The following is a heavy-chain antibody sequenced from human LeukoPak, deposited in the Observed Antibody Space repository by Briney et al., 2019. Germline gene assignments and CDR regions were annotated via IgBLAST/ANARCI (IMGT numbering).Heavy chain of an antibody. V-gene: IGHV3-21*01. CDR1: GFTFSSYS. Sequence: GGSLSLSCAASGFTFSSYSMNWVRQAPGKGLEWVSSISSSSSYIYYADSVKGRFTISRDNAKNSLYLQMNSLRAEDTAVYYCARDIGAGAVAGEIDYWGQGTLVTVSS. CDR3: ARDIGAGAVAGEIDY. J-gene: IGHJ4*02. CDR2: ISSSSSYI. D-gene: IGHD6-19*01.